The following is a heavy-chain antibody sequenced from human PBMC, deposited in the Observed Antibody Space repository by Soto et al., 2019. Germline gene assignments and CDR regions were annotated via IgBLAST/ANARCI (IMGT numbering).Heavy chain of an antibody. V-gene: IGHV3-30*03. CDR1: GFTFSNHG. CDR2: ISYDSSDK. D-gene: IGHD6-19*01. Sequence: QVQLVESGGGVVQPGRSLRLSCAASGFTFSNHGMHWVRQAPGKGLEWVAVISYDSSDKYYADSVKGRFTISRDNSKNTLYLQMNSLRLEDTAVYYCATWGEVAGDIFDYWGQGTLVTVSS. CDR3: ATWGEVAGDIFDY. J-gene: IGHJ4*02.